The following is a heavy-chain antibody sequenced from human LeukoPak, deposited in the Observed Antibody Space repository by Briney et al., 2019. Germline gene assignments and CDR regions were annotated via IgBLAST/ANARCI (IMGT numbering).Heavy chain of an antibody. J-gene: IGHJ5*02. CDR1: GYTFTTYD. CDR2: MNPNSGNT. Sequence: ASVKVSCKASGYTFTTYDINWVRQATGQELECMGWMNPNSGNTGYTQKFQGRVTMTRNTSISTAYMELSSLRSEDTAVYYCARGRGSGHKENWFDPWGQGTLVTVSS. V-gene: IGHV1-8*01. CDR3: ARGRGSGHKENWFDP. D-gene: IGHD6-19*01.